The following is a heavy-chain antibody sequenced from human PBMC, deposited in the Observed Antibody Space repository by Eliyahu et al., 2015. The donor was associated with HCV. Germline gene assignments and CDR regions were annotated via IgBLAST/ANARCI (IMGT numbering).Heavy chain of an antibody. CDR1: GYTFTDYX. CDR2: INXNRDDDP. CDR3: ARESRRLAIYAFDI. D-gene: IGHD3-9*01. Sequence: QVQLVQSGAEVKKPGASIKVSCXTSGYTFTDYXIHWMRXAPGQGLEGMGWINXNRDDDPRYAQKFRGRVTMTRDTSIRTGYMELTSLTSDDTAVYYCARESRRLAIYAFDIWGQGTMVTASS. J-gene: IGHJ3*02. V-gene: IGHV1-2*02.